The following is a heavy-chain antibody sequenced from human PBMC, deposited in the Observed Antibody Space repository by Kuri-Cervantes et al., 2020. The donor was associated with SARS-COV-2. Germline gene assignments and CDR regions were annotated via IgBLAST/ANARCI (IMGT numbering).Heavy chain of an antibody. CDR1: GGSISSYY. CDR2: IYYSGST. V-gene: IGHV4-59*01. CDR3: ARTLARYYMDV. D-gene: IGHD6-6*01. Sequence: ESLKISCTVSGGSISSYYWSWIRQSPGKGLEWIGYIYYSGSTNYNPSLKSRVTISVDTSKNQFSLKLSSVTAANTAVYYCARTLARYYMDVWGKGTTVTVSS. J-gene: IGHJ6*03.